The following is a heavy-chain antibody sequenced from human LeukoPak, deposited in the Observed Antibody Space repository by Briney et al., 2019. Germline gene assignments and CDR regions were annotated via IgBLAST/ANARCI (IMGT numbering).Heavy chain of an antibody. V-gene: IGHV3-11*04. J-gene: IGHJ5*02. CDR3: ARDRYNWNDDINWFDP. D-gene: IGHD1-1*01. CDR2: ISSSGSTI. Sequence: PGGSLRLSCAASGFTFSDYYMSWIRQAPGKGLEWVSYISSSGSTIYYADSVKGRFTISRDNAKNSLYLQMNSLGAEDTAVYYCARDRYNWNDDINWFDPWGQGTLVTASS. CDR1: GFTFSDYY.